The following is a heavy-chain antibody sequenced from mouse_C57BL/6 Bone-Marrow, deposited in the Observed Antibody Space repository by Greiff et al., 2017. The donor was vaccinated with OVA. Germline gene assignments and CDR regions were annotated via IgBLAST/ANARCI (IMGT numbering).Heavy chain of an antibody. CDR2: ISSGGDYF. V-gene: IGHV5-9-1*02. Sequence: EVKLMESGEGLVKPGGSLKLSCAASGFTFSSYAMSWVRQTPEKRLEWVAYISSGGDYFYYADTVKGRFTISRDNARNTLYLQMSSLKSEDTAMYYCTRYGYLFDYWGQGTTLTVSS. J-gene: IGHJ2*01. CDR3: TRYGYLFDY. CDR1: GFTFSSYA. D-gene: IGHD2-2*01.